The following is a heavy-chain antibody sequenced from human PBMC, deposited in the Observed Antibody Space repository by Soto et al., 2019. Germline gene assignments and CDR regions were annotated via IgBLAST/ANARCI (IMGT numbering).Heavy chain of an antibody. CDR1: GFTFSDYY. Sequence: GGSLRLSCAASGFTFSDYYMSWIRQAPGKGLEWVSYISSSGSTIYYADSVKGRFTISRDNAKNSLYLQMNSLRAEDTAVYYCARDSSRIVHPGMDVWGQGTTVTVSS. V-gene: IGHV3-11*01. D-gene: IGHD2-2*01. J-gene: IGHJ6*02. CDR2: ISSSGSTI. CDR3: ARDSSRIVHPGMDV.